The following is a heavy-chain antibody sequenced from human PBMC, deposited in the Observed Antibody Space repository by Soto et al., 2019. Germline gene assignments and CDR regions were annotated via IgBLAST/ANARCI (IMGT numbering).Heavy chain of an antibody. V-gene: IGHV4-30-4*01. D-gene: IGHD2-21*02. CDR1: GVSISSGDYY. Sequence: QVQLRESGPGLVKPSQTLSLTCTVSGVSISSGDYYWSWIRQPPGQGLQWIGYIYYNWNTYYNPSLKSRVTISMDTSTTQFALKLSSVTDADTSVYYCASLYCGHDCFGLAPWGQGTLVTVSS. CDR3: ASLYCGHDCFGLAP. CDR2: IYYNWNT. J-gene: IGHJ5*02.